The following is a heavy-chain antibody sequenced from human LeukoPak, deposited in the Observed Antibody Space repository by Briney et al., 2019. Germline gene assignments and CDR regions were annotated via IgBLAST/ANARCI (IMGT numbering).Heavy chain of an antibody. Sequence: ASVKISCKASGYASSGHYIHWVRQAPGQGLEWMGLMHPIGGSTSYAQRFEGRVTMTRDTSTSTVYMELRSLTSEDTAVYYCARDDFDTAMVYNYFDPWGQGTLVTVSS. CDR3: ARDDFDTAMVYNYFDP. J-gene: IGHJ5*02. CDR1: GYASSGHY. V-gene: IGHV1-46*01. CDR2: MHPIGGST. D-gene: IGHD5-18*01.